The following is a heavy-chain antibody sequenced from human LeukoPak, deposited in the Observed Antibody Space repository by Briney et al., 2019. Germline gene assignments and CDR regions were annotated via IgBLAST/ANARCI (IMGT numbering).Heavy chain of an antibody. CDR3: ARDVGSLVVDY. CDR1: GYTFTDYY. V-gene: IGHV1-2*07. Sequence: ASVKVSCKASGYTFTDYYIHWVRQAPGQGLEWMGWINPNSGGTNYAHKFQGRVTMTSDTSISTVYMDLSSLNSDDTAVYYCARDVGSLVVDYWGQDTLVPVSS. J-gene: IGHJ4*02. D-gene: IGHD2-8*02. CDR2: INPNSGGT.